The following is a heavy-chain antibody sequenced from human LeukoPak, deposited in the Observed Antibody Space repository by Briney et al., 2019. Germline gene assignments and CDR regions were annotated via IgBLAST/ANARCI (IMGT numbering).Heavy chain of an antibody. CDR2: IIASGATT. V-gene: IGHV3-23*01. Sequence: GGSLRLSCAASGFTFSSYGMSWVRQSPGKGLEWVSAIIASGATTYHADSVKGRFTIARDNSKNTLYLQMSSLRAEDTAVYYCAKRDRPCSGDCSAPYYFDYWGQGTLVTVSS. D-gene: IGHD2-21*02. CDR3: AKRDRPCSGDCSAPYYFDY. J-gene: IGHJ4*02. CDR1: GFTFSSYG.